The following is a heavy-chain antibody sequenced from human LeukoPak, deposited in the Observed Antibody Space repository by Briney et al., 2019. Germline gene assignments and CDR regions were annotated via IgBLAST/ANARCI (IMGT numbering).Heavy chain of an antibody. Sequence: SETLSLTCTVSGGSISSYYWSWIRQPPGKGLEWIGYISYRGSTKYNPSLKSRVTISVDTSKNQFSLKLNSVSAADTAVYYCARVSDISVAAYFDYWGQGTRVTVSS. J-gene: IGHJ4*02. CDR1: GGSISSYY. D-gene: IGHD6-19*01. CDR3: ARVSDISVAAYFDY. V-gene: IGHV4-59*01. CDR2: ISYRGST.